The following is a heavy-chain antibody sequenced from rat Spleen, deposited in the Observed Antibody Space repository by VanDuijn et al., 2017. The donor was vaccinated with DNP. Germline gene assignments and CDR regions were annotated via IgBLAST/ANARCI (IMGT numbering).Heavy chain of an antibody. Sequence: EVQLVESGGGLVQPGRSVKLSCVASGFTFSSFPMAWVRQAPTKGLEWVATISTRGDSTYYRDSVKGRFTISRDNAKSTLYLQMDSLRSEDTATYYCARQGTTTRFAYWGQGTLVTVSS. D-gene: IGHD1-5*01. CDR3: ARQGTTTRFAY. CDR1: GFTFSSFP. V-gene: IGHV5-46*01. J-gene: IGHJ3*01. CDR2: ISTRGDST.